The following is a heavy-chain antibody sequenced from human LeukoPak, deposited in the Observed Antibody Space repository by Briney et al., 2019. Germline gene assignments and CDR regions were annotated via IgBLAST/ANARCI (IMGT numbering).Heavy chain of an antibody. Sequence: GGTLRLSCAASGFTFSSHGMNWVRQAPGKGLEWVSAISGSGGSTYYADSVKGRFTISRDNSKNTLYLQMNSLRAEDTAVYYCTTDTRYDSSGYYYAIDYWGQGTLVTVSS. V-gene: IGHV3-23*01. J-gene: IGHJ4*02. CDR1: GFTFSSHG. CDR2: ISGSGGST. CDR3: TTDTRYDSSGYYYAIDY. D-gene: IGHD3-22*01.